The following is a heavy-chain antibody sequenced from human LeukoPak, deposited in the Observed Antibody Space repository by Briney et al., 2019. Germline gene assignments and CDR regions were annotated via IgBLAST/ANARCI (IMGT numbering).Heavy chain of an antibody. CDR2: INHSGST. D-gene: IGHD3-10*01. J-gene: IGHJ3*02. CDR3: ASEPYGSGSFLGAFDI. V-gene: IGHV4-34*01. CDR1: GGXFSGYY. Sequence: PSETLSLTCAVYGGXFSGYYWSWIRQPPGKGLEWIGEINHSGSTNYNPSLKSRVSISVDTSKNQFSLKLSSVTAADTAVYYCASEPYGSGSFLGAFDIWGQGTVVTVSS.